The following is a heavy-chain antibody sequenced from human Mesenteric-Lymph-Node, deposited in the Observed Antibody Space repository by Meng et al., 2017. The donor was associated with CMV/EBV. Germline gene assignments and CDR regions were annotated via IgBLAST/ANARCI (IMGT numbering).Heavy chain of an antibody. J-gene: IGHJ5*02. Sequence: GGSLRLSCAASGFIVSSNYMSWVRQAPGKGLEWVSVIYTGGTTYYADSVRGRFTISRDNSKNTLYLQMNSLRAEDTAVYYCARGHGYNWGSNWFDPWGQGTLVTVSS. V-gene: IGHV3-53*01. CDR2: IYTGGTT. CDR3: ARGHGYNWGSNWFDP. CDR1: GFIVSSNY. D-gene: IGHD5-24*01.